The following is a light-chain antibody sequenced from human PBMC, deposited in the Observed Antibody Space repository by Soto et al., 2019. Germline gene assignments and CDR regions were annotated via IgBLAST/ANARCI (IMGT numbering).Light chain of an antibody. Sequence: EIVLTQSPGTLSLSPGERATLSCGASQSVTSNYLAWYQQKPGQAPRLLIFGASIRVKGIPDRFIGSGSGTDFTLTISRLEPEDFAVYYCQQYNKWPPDYTFGPGTKVDIK. CDR1: QSVTSNY. V-gene: IGKV3-20*01. CDR3: QQYNKWPPDYT. J-gene: IGKJ3*01. CDR2: GAS.